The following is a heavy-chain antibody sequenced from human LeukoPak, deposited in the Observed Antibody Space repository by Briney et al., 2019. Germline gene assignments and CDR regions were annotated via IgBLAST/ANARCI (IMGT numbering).Heavy chain of an antibody. CDR1: GGSISSSSYY. CDR2: IYYSGST. J-gene: IGHJ4*02. V-gene: IGHV4-39*01. Sequence: SETLSLTCTVSGGSISSSSYYWGWIRQPPGKGLEWIGSIYYSGSTYYNPSLKSRVTTSVDTSKNQFSLKLSSVTAADTAVYYCARHGSSGYYYDVDYWGQGTLVTVSS. CDR3: ARHGSSGYYYDVDY. D-gene: IGHD3-22*01.